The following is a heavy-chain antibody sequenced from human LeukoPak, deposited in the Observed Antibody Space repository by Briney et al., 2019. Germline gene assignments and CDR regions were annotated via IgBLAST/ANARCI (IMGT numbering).Heavy chain of an antibody. CDR1: GFTFRSYS. CDR2: ISSVSSYI. J-gene: IGHJ4*02. V-gene: IGHV3-21*01. D-gene: IGHD3-22*01. CDR3: ARRTDSSGYYLDH. Sequence: GGSLRLSCAASGFTFRSYSMNWVRQAPGKGLEWVSSISSVSSYIYYADSVKGRFTISRDNAKNSLYLQMNSLRAEDTAVYYCARRTDSSGYYLDHWGQGTLVTVSS.